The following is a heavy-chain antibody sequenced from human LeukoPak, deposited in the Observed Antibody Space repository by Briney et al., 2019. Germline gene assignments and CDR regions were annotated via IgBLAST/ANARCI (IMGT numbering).Heavy chain of an antibody. V-gene: IGHV1-46*01. CDR2: INPSGGST. CDR3: ARNVLLWFGEGPSYFDY. D-gene: IGHD3-10*01. CDR1: GYTFTGYY. Sequence: GASVKVSCKASGYTFTGYYMHWVRQAPGQGLEWMGIINPSGGSTSYAQKFQGRVTMTRDMSTSTVYMELSSLRSEDTAVYYCARNVLLWFGEGPSYFDYWGQGTLVTVSS. J-gene: IGHJ4*02.